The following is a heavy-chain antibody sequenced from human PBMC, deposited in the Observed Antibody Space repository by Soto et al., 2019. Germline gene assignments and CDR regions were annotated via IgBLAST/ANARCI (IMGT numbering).Heavy chain of an antibody. CDR2: IWYDGSIK. V-gene: IGHV3-33*02. D-gene: IGHD2-15*01. CDR1: GFTFNTYG. Sequence: QPGGSLRLSCAASGFTFNTYGMHWVRQAPGKGLEWVAVIWYDGSIKYYSDSTRGRFIVSRDNSRNTLFLQMNSLRVEDTAVYYCARIDCTGGNCRPYAYYDLDVWGQGTTVTVSS. J-gene: IGHJ6*02. CDR3: ARIDCTGGNCRPYAYYDLDV.